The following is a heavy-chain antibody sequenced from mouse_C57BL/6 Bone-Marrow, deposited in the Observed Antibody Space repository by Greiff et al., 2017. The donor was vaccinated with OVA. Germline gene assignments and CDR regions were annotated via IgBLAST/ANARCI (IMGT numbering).Heavy chain of an antibody. Sequence: QVQLQQPGAELVKPGASVKLSCKASGYTFTSYWMHWVKQRPGRGLEWLGRIDPNSGGTKYNEKFKSKATLTVDKPSSTAYMQLSSLTSEDSAVYYCARGYGSRESYFDYWGQGTTLTVSS. D-gene: IGHD1-1*01. J-gene: IGHJ2*01. CDR1: GYTFTSYW. V-gene: IGHV1-72*01. CDR3: ARGYGSRESYFDY. CDR2: IDPNSGGT.